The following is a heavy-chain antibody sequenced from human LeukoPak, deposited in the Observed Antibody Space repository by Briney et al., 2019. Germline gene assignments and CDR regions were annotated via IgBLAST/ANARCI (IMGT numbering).Heavy chain of an antibody. CDR1: GFTFSSYG. CDR2: IRYDGSNK. V-gene: IGHV3-30*02. CDR3: AKLGDYYYDSSGSPYFDY. D-gene: IGHD3-22*01. Sequence: GGSLRLSCAASGFTFSSYGMHWVRQAPGKGLEWVAFIRYDGSNKYYADSVKGRFTISRDNSKNTLYLQMNSLRVEDTAVYYCAKLGDYYYDSSGSPYFDYWGQGTLVTVSS. J-gene: IGHJ4*02.